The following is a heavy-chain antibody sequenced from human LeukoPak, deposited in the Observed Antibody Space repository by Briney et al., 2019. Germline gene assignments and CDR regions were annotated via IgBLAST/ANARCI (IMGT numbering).Heavy chain of an antibody. V-gene: IGHV3-33*01. CDR2: ILSDGSKE. CDR3: VRDDERTDNGLDY. CDR1: GFTFSSYG. Sequence: AGGSLRLSCAASGFTFSSYGMHWVRQAPGKGLEWVAVILSDGSKEFYTDSVKGRFTISRDNSKNTLYLQMNSLRAEDTAVYYCVRDDERTDNGLDYWGQGTLVTVSS. D-gene: IGHD1-1*01. J-gene: IGHJ4*02.